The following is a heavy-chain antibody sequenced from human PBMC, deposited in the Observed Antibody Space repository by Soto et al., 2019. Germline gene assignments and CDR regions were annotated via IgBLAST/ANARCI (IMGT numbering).Heavy chain of an antibody. J-gene: IGHJ4*02. D-gene: IGHD3-10*01. CDR1: GGSISSYY. Sequence: PSETLSLTCTVSGGSISSYYWSWIRQPPGKGLEWIGYIYYSGSTNYNPSLKSRVTISVDTSKNQFSLKLSSVTAADTAVYYCARVGEDYYGSGSYYIGYWGQGTLVTVSS. CDR3: ARVGEDYYGSGSYYIGY. V-gene: IGHV4-59*01. CDR2: IYYSGST.